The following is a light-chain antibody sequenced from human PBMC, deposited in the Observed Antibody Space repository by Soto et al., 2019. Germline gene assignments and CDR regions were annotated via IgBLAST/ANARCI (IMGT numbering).Light chain of an antibody. J-gene: IGLJ7*01. Sequence: QTVVTQEPSFSVSPGGTVTLTCGLISGSVSPSYYPGWFQQTPGQAPRALIYTTNTRSSGVPDRFSGSILGNKAALTITGAQPDDESDYYCVLYMGSGIWVFGGGTQLTVL. CDR2: TTN. V-gene: IGLV8-61*01. CDR3: VLYMGSGIWV. CDR1: SGSVSPSYY.